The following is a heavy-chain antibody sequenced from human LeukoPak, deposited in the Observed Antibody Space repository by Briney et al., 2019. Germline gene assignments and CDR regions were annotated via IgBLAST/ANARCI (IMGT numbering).Heavy chain of an antibody. Sequence: GGSLRLSCAASGFPLSSYSINWVRQAPGKGLEWVSYISGSSTNIYYADSVKGRFTISRDNAKNSLYLQMISLRAEDSAVYYCARWGYDNGGSYYYDFDYWGQGTLVTVSS. V-gene: IGHV3-48*04. CDR1: GFPLSSYS. D-gene: IGHD3-22*01. J-gene: IGHJ4*02. CDR2: ISGSSTNI. CDR3: ARWGYDNGGSYYYDFDY.